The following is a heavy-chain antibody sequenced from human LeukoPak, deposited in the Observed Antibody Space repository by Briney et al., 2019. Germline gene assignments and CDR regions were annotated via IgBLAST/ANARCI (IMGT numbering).Heavy chain of an antibody. CDR3: ARDGSSSWYYFDY. Sequence: SETPSLTCTVSGGSINNYYWSWIRQPPGTGLEWGGYIYYSGSTNYNPSLKSRVTISVDTSKNQFSLKLSSVTAADTAVYYCARDGSSSWYYFDYWGQGTLVTVSS. CDR2: IYYSGST. CDR1: GGSINNYY. J-gene: IGHJ4*02. V-gene: IGHV4-59*01. D-gene: IGHD6-13*01.